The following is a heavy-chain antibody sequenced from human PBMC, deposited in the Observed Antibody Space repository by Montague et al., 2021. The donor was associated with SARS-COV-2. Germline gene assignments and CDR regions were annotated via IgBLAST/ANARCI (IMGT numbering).Heavy chain of an antibody. D-gene: IGHD3-3*01. CDR2: ISDSGDAT. J-gene: IGHJ3*01. CDR1: GFTFSTYA. V-gene: IGHV3-23*01. CDR3: AKDQGNYEFWGGDHGAFDF. Sequence: SLRLSCAASGFTFSTYAMSWVRQAPGKGLEWVSAISDSGDATYYSDSXRGRFTISRDNSKNTLYIQMSRLRAGDTAVYYCAKDQGNYEFWGGDHGAFDFWGLGTMVTVSS.